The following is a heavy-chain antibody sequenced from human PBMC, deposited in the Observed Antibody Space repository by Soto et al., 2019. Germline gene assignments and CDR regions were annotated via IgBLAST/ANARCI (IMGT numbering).Heavy chain of an antibody. Sequence: QVQLVQSGAEVKKPGASVKVSCKASGYTFTSYGISWVRQAPGQGLEWMGWISAYNGNTNYAQKLQGRVTMTTDTPTSTAYMELRSLRSDDTAVYYCASSMDYSGYGHDAFDIWGQGTMVTVSS. CDR1: GYTFTSYG. V-gene: IGHV1-18*01. J-gene: IGHJ3*02. D-gene: IGHD5-12*01. CDR3: ASSMDYSGYGHDAFDI. CDR2: ISAYNGNT.